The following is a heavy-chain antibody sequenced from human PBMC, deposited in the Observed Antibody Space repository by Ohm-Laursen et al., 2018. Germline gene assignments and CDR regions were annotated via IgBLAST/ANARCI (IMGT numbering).Heavy chain of an antibody. J-gene: IGHJ5*02. Sequence: GTLSLTCPVSGGSISSYYWSWIRQPPGKGLEWIGYIYYSGSTNYNPSLKSRVTISVDTSKNQFSLKLSSVTAADTAVYYCARAPIVVVPAASNWFDPWGQGTLVTVSS. CDR3: ARAPIVVVPAASNWFDP. V-gene: IGHV4-59*01. D-gene: IGHD2-2*01. CDR2: IYYSGST. CDR1: GGSISSYY.